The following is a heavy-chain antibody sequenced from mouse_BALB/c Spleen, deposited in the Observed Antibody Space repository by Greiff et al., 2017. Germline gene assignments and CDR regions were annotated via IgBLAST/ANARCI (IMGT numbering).Heavy chain of an antibody. CDR1: GFTFSSYT. D-gene: IGHD2-10*02. V-gene: IGHV5-12-2*01. CDR3: ARHPYGKRDAMDY. Sequence: EVQLVESGGGLVQPGGSLKLSCAASGFTFSSYTMSWVRQTPEKRLEWVAYISNGGGSTYYPDTVKGRFTISRDNAKNTLYLQMSSLKSEDTAMYYCARHPYGKRDAMDYWGQGTSVTVSS. J-gene: IGHJ4*01. CDR2: ISNGGGST.